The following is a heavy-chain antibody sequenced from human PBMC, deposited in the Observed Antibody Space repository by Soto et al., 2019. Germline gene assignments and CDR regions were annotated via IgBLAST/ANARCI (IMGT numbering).Heavy chain of an antibody. CDR3: ATVRWELHDAFDI. V-gene: IGHV4-31*03. CDR1: GGSISTGGYY. CDR2: IYHSGMT. Sequence: QVQLQESGPGLVKPSQTLSLTCTVSGGSISTGGYYWSWIRQPPGMGLEWIGYIYHSGMTFSNPSLQSRVAISIDTSKNKFSLKLSSVTAADTAVYYCATVRWELHDAFDIWGQGTMVSVSS. J-gene: IGHJ3*02. D-gene: IGHD1-26*01.